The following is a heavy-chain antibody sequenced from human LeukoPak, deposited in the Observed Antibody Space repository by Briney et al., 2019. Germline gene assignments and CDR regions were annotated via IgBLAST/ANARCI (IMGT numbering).Heavy chain of an antibody. Sequence: VRQXPGKGLXGVASINPDGNKKYSADSVKGRFTISRDNAANSLYLQMNSLRVEDTAFYYCARDLAYSRLDYWGQGMLVTVSS. J-gene: IGHJ4*02. CDR3: ARDLAYSRLDY. CDR2: INPDGNKK. D-gene: IGHD5-18*01. V-gene: IGHV3-7*01.